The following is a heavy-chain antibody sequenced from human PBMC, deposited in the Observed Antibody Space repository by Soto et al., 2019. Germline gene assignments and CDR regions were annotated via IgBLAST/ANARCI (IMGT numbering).Heavy chain of an antibody. CDR3: ASYDFWSGYSDYYYYYGMDV. D-gene: IGHD3-3*01. CDR1: GYSFTSYW. Sequence: GESLKISCKGSGYSFTSYWIGWVRQMPGKGLEWMGIIYPGDSDTRYSPSFQGQVTISADKSISTAYLQWSSLKASDTAMYYCASYDFWSGYSDYYYYYGMDVWGQGTTVTVSS. J-gene: IGHJ6*02. CDR2: IYPGDSDT. V-gene: IGHV5-51*01.